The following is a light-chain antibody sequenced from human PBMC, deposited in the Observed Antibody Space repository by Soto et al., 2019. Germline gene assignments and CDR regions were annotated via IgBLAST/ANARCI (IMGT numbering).Light chain of an antibody. V-gene: IGKV3-15*01. CDR2: GAS. CDR3: QQYNLWPPWT. CDR1: QSVSSN. Sequence: EIVMTQSPATLSVSPGERATLSCRASQSVSSNLAWYQRKPGQAPRLLIYGASTRATGIPARFSGSGSGTEFTPTISSLQSEDFAVYYCQQYNLWPPWTFGQGTKVEIK. J-gene: IGKJ1*01.